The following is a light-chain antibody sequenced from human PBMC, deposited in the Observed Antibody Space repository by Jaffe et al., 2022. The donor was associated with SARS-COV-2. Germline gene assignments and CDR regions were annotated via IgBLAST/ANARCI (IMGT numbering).Light chain of an antibody. V-gene: IGKV3-11*01. CDR3: QQRYNWPLT. Sequence: EIVLTQSPATLSLSPGERATLSCRASQSVSSYLAWYQQKPGQAPRLLIYDASNRATGIADRFSGSRSGTDFTLTISSLEPEDFAVYYCQQRYNWPLTFGGGTKVEI. CDR2: DAS. J-gene: IGKJ4*01. CDR1: QSVSSY.